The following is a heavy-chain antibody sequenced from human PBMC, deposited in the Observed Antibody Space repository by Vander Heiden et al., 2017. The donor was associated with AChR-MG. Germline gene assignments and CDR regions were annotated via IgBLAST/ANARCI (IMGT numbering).Heavy chain of an antibody. J-gene: IGHJ4*02. CDR1: GYTFTSYD. D-gene: IGHD3-22*01. V-gene: IGHV1-8*01. Sequence: QVQLVQSGAEVKKPGASVKVSCKASGYTFTSYDINWVRQATGQGLEWMGWMNPNSGNTGYAQKFQGRVTMTRNTSISTAYMELSSLRSEDTAVYYCARGGWLRPNYYDSSGGKDFDYWGQGTLVTVSS. CDR3: ARGGWLRPNYYDSSGGKDFDY. CDR2: MNPNSGNT.